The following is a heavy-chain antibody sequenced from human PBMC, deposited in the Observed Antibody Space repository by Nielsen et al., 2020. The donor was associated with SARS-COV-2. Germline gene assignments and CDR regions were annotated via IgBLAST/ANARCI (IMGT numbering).Heavy chain of an antibody. CDR2: IYYSGST. CDR1: GGSISSSSYY. D-gene: IGHD6-13*01. V-gene: IGHV4-39*01. J-gene: IGHJ5*02. Sequence: SETLSLTCTVSGGSISSSSYYWGWIRQPPGKGLEWIGSIYYSGSTYYNPSLKSRVTISVDTSKNQFSLKLSSVTAADTVVYYCARRGYGFDPWGQGTLVTVSS. CDR3: ARRGYGFDP.